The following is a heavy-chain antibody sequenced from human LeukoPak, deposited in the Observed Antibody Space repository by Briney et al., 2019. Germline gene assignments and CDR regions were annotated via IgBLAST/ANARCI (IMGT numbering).Heavy chain of an antibody. V-gene: IGHV3-48*01. CDR2: ISSSSSTI. D-gene: IGHD6-13*01. J-gene: IGHJ6*03. CDR3: ASESAALNPHARGYYYYMDV. CDR1: GFTFSSYS. Sequence: PGGSLRLSCAASGFTFSSYSMNWVRQAPGKGLEWVSYISSSSSTIYYADSVKGRSTISRDNAKNSLYLQMNSLRAEDTAVYYCASESAALNPHARGYYYYMDVWGKGTTVTVSS.